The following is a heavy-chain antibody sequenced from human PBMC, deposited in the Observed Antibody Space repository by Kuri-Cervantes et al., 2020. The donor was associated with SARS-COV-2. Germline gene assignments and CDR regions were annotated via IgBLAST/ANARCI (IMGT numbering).Heavy chain of an antibody. Sequence: SVKVSCKASGYTFTSYGISWVRQAPGQGLEWMGGIIPIFGTANYAQKSQGRVTITTDESTSTAYMELSSLRSEDTAVYYCAREGCSSTSCYSAWFDPWGQGTLVTVSS. J-gene: IGHJ5*02. D-gene: IGHD2-2*01. CDR1: GYTFTSYG. CDR3: AREGCSSTSCYSAWFDP. CDR2: IIPIFGTA. V-gene: IGHV1-69*05.